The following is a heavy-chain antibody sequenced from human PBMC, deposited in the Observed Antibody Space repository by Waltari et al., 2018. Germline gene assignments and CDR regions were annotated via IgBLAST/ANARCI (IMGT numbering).Heavy chain of an antibody. CDR3: ARVKLRFLEWFGY. Sequence: EVQLVESGGGLVQPGGSLRLSCAASGFTFSSYWVSWVRQAPGKGLEWVANIKQDGSEKYYVDSVKGRFTISRDNAKNSLYLQMNSLRAEDTAVYYCARVKLRFLEWFGYWGQGTLVTVSS. J-gene: IGHJ4*02. D-gene: IGHD3-3*01. CDR1: GFTFSSYW. V-gene: IGHV3-7*01. CDR2: IKQDGSEK.